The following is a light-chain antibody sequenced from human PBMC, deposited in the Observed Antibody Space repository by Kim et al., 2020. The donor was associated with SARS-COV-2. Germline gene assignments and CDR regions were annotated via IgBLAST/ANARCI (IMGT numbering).Light chain of an antibody. CDR1: QSVSSY. Sequence: ALTPGKGATLSCGASQSVSSYLAWYQQKPGQAPRLLIFDASNRATGIPARFSGSGSGTDFTLTISSLEPEDFAVYYCQQRGDWPTFGQGTKVDIK. J-gene: IGKJ1*01. CDR2: DAS. V-gene: IGKV3-11*01. CDR3: QQRGDWPT.